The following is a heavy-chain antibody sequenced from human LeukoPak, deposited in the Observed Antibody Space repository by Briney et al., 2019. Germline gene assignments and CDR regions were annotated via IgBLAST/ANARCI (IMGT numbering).Heavy chain of an antibody. CDR3: DRDLGSGKYFSYFDY. CDR2: IYYSGTT. Sequence: SETLSLTCTVSGVSVSNYYWSWVRQPPGKGLEWIGYIYYSGTTSYNPSLKSRLTISVDTSKNQFSLKLSSVTAADTAVYYGDRDLGSGKYFSYFDYWGQGTLVTVSS. J-gene: IGHJ4*02. D-gene: IGHD1-26*01. CDR1: GVSVSNYY. V-gene: IGHV4-59*02.